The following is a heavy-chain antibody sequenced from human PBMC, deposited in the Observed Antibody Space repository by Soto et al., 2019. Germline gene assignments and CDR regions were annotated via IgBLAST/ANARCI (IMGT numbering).Heavy chain of an antibody. V-gene: IGHV1-69*01. D-gene: IGHD3-16*02. J-gene: IGHJ4*02. CDR2: IIPIFGTA. CDR1: GGTFSSYA. CDR3: ARGPSFFICPVDYFDY. Sequence: QVQLVQSGAEVKKPGSSVKVSCKASGGTFSSYAISWVRQAPGQGLEWMGGIIPIFGTANYAQKVQGRVTITADESTSTAYMELSSLRSEDTAVYYCARGPSFFICPVDYFDYWGQGTLVTVSS.